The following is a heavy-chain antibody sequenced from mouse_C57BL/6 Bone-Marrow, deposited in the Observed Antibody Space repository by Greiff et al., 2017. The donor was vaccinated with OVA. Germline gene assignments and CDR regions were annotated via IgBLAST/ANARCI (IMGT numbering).Heavy chain of an antibody. CDR3: ARWITTVVASDWYFEV. D-gene: IGHD1-1*01. Sequence: VQLQQSGAELVRPGASVKLSCKASGYTFTSYGISWVKQRTGQGLEWIGEIYPRSGNTYYNEKFKGKATLTADKSSSTAYMELRSLTSKDSAVYFCARWITTVVASDWYFEVWGTGTTVTVS. V-gene: IGHV1-81*01. CDR1: GYTFTSYG. CDR2: IYPRSGNT. J-gene: IGHJ1*03.